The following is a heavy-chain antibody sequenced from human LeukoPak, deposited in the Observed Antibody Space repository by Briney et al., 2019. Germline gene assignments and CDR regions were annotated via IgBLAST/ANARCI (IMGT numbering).Heavy chain of an antibody. Sequence: SETLSLTCTVSGGSISSYYWSWIRQPPGQGLEWIGEINHSGTTNYNPSLKSRVTISVDTSRNQFSLKLSSVTAADTAVYYCARIDRGDNWGQGTLVTVSS. CDR2: INHSGTT. J-gene: IGHJ4*02. V-gene: IGHV4-34*01. D-gene: IGHD1-14*01. CDR1: GGSISSYY. CDR3: ARIDRGDN.